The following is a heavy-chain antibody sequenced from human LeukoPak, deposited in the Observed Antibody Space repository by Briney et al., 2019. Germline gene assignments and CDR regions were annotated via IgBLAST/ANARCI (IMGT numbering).Heavy chain of an antibody. CDR3: ARGGAGFCSGGSCPPNWFDP. V-gene: IGHV1-18*01. J-gene: IGHJ5*02. CDR1: GYTFTNYG. Sequence: ASVKVSCKASGYTFTNYGVTWVRQAPGQGLEWMGWISAYSGNTNYAQKLQGRVTMTTDTSTSTAYIELRSLRSDDTAVYYCARGGAGFCSGGSCPPNWFDPWGQGTLVTVSS. D-gene: IGHD2-15*01. CDR2: ISAYSGNT.